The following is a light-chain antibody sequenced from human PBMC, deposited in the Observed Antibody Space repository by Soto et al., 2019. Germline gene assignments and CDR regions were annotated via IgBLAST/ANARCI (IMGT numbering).Light chain of an antibody. CDR2: ATS. CDR3: HQFGYSPRT. J-gene: IGKJ1*01. Sequence: EIVLTQSPGTLCLSPGETATFSCRASQTVNSDYLAWFQQRPGQAPRLLIFATSRRATDIPDRFSGSGSGTDFTLAIRRLEPEDFAVYYCHQFGYSPRTFGQGTKVE. V-gene: IGKV3-20*01. CDR1: QTVNSDY.